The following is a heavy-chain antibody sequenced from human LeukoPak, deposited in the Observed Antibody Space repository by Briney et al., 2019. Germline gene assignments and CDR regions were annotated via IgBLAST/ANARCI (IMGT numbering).Heavy chain of an antibody. CDR2: IIPIFGTA. CDR3: ARGKELPPTGDWGGYYYYGMDV. D-gene: IGHD7-27*01. CDR1: GGTFSSYA. J-gene: IGHJ6*04. Sequence: ASVKVSCKASGGTFSSYAISWVRQAPGQGLEWMGGIIPIFGTANYAQKFQGRVTITADESTSTAYMEPSSLRSEDTAVYYCARGKELPPTGDWGGYYYYGMDVRGKGTTVTVSS. V-gene: IGHV1-69*13.